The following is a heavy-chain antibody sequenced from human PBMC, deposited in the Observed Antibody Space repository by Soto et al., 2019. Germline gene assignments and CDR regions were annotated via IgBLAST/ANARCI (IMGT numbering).Heavy chain of an antibody. Sequence: SETLSLTCTVSGGSISSYYWSWIRQPPGKGLEWIGYISYSGSTNYNSSLKSRVTISVDTSKNQFSLKLSSVTAADTAVYYCAREGVTPSYYYYYGMDVWGEGTTVTLSS. CDR2: ISYSGST. CDR3: AREGVTPSYYYYYGMDV. CDR1: GGSISSYY. D-gene: IGHD5-18*01. J-gene: IGHJ6*02. V-gene: IGHV4-59*01.